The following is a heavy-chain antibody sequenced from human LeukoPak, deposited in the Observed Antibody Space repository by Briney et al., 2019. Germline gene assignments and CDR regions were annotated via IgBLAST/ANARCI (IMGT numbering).Heavy chain of an antibody. V-gene: IGHV1-18*04. CDR3: ARDARLRGVVPAAIGY. CDR2: ISAYNGNT. J-gene: IGHJ4*02. CDR1: GYTFTSYG. Sequence: ASVKVSCKASGYTFTSYGISWVRQAPGQGLEWTGWISAYNGNTNYAQKLQGRVTMTTDTSTSTAYMELRSLRSDDTAVYYCARDARLRGVVPAAIGYWGQGTLVTVSS. D-gene: IGHD2-2*02.